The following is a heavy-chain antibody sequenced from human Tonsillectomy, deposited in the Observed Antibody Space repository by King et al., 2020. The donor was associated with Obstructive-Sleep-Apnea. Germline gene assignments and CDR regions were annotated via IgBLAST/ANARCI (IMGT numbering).Heavy chain of an antibody. CDR1: GGSISSGGYY. D-gene: IGHD5-18*01. J-gene: IGHJ3*02. CDR3: AIDHNSYGYAFDI. CDR2: IYYSGST. V-gene: IGHV4-31*03. Sequence: VQLQESGPGLVKPSQTLSLTCTVSGGSISSGGYYWSWIRQHPGKGLEWIGYIYYSGSTYYNPSPKSRGTISVDTSKNQFSLKLSSGTAAETALYYCAIDHNSYGYAFDIWRQGKMVTLSS.